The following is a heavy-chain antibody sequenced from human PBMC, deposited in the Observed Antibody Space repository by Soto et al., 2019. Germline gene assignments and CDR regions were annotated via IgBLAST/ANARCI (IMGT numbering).Heavy chain of an antibody. CDR3: AGTTGTPLAVGY. Sequence: SETLSLTCTVSGGSISSYYWSWIRQPPGKGLEWIGYIYYSGSTNYNPSLKSRVTISVDTSKNQFSLKLSSVTAADTAVYYCAGTTGTPLAVGYWGQGTLVTVSS. V-gene: IGHV4-59*01. J-gene: IGHJ4*02. CDR1: GGSISSYY. CDR2: IYYSGST. D-gene: IGHD1-1*01.